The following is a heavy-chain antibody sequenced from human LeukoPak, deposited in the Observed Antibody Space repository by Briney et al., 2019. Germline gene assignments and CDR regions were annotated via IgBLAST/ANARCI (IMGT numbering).Heavy chain of an antibody. V-gene: IGHV3-9*01. CDR3: VKADCSSTSCLTDS. D-gene: IGHD2-2*01. CDR2: MNWNGVNT. J-gene: IGHJ4*02. CDR1: GFTFDDYA. Sequence: GGSLRLSCAASGFTFDDYAMHWVRQGPGKGLEWVSGMNWNGVNTDYADSVKGRLTISRENAQNSLYLQMSSLRPEDTALYYCVKADCSSTSCLTDSWGQGTPVIVPS.